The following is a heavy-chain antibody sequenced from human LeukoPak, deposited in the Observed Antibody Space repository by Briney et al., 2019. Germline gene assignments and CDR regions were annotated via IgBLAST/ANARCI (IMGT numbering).Heavy chain of an antibody. J-gene: IGHJ1*01. D-gene: IGHD2-21*02. Sequence: GGSLRLSCAASGFTFSSYEMNWVRQAPGKGLEWVSYTSSSGSMIFYADSVKGRFTISRDNAKNSLYLQMNSLRAEDTAVYYCARVSGVVTAPQYFQHWGQGALVTVPS. CDR2: TSSSGSMI. CDR1: GFTFSSYE. V-gene: IGHV3-48*03. CDR3: ARVSGVVTAPQYFQH.